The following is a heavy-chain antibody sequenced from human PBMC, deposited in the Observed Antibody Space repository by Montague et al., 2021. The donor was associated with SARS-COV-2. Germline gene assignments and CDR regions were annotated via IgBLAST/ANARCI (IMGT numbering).Heavy chain of an antibody. Sequence: SETLSLTCTVPSGATGTRSYGAGRNRKPPETGLVWIGSTDYSWRTYYNPSLKSRVTISVDTSKNQFSLKLSSVTAADTAVYYCARHPLGYCSSTSCYVGWGQGTLVTVSS. CDR1: SGATGTRSYG. V-gene: IGHV4-39*01. CDR2: TDYSWRT. J-gene: IGHJ4*02. CDR3: ARHPLGYCSSTSCYVG. D-gene: IGHD2-2*01.